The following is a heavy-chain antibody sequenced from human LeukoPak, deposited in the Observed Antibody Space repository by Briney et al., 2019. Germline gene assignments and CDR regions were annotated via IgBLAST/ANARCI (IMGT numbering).Heavy chain of an antibody. Sequence: GGSLRLSCAASGFTFSSYAMSWVRQAPGKGLEWVSAISGSGGSTYYADSVKGRFTISRDNSKNTLYLQMNSLRAEDTAVYYCAKDDRWGWLQLGAFDIWGQGTMVTVSS. D-gene: IGHD5-24*01. CDR1: GFTFSSYA. J-gene: IGHJ3*02. V-gene: IGHV3-23*01. CDR3: AKDDRWGWLQLGAFDI. CDR2: ISGSGGST.